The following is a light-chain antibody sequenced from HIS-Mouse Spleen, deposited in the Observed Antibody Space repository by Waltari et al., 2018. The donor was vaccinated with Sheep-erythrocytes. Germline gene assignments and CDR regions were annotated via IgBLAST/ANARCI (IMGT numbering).Light chain of an antibody. CDR1: SSDVGCYNL. V-gene: IGLV2-23*01. CDR3: CSYAGSSTLV. J-gene: IGLJ2*01. Sequence: QSALTQPASVSGSPGQSITISCTGTSSDVGCYNLVSWYQQHPGKAPKLMIYEGSKRTSGVSKRFSGSKSGNTAYLTISGLQAEDEADYYCCSYAGSSTLVFGGGTKLTVL. CDR2: EGS.